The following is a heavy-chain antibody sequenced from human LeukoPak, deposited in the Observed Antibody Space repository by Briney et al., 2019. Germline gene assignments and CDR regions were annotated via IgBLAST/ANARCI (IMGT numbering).Heavy chain of an antibody. V-gene: IGHV3-43*01. J-gene: IGHJ4*02. CDR3: ARSYDFWSGYYPVDY. D-gene: IGHD3-3*01. Sequence: GGSLRLSCAASGFTFDDYTMHWVRHAPGKGLEWVSLISWDGVSTYYAASVKGRFTISRHNSKNSLYLQMNSLRAEDTAVYYCARSYDFWSGYYPVDYWGRGTLVTVSS. CDR2: ISWDGVST. CDR1: GFTFDDYT.